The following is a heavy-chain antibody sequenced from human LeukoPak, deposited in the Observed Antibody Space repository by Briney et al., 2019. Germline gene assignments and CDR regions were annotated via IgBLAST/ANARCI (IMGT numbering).Heavy chain of an antibody. CDR3: ARDGVAELMSALDY. D-gene: IGHD1-26*01. Sequence: GGSLRLSCAASGFTFNSYPMHWVRQAPGKGLEWVSFISSSSTYIYYADSLKGRFTISRDNAKNSLYLQMNSLRAEDTAVYYCARDGVAELMSALDYWGQGILVTVSS. CDR1: GFTFNSYP. J-gene: IGHJ4*02. V-gene: IGHV3-21*06. CDR2: ISSSSTYI.